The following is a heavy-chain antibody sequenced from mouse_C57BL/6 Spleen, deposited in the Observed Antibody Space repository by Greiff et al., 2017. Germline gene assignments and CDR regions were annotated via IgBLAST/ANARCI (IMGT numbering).Heavy chain of an antibody. CDR2: ISSGSSTI. J-gene: IGHJ4*01. CDR1: GFTFSDYG. Sequence: EVKLVESGGGLVKPGGSLKLSCAASGFTFSDYGMHWVRQAPEKGLEWVAYISSGSSTIYYADTVKGRFTISRDNAKNTLFLQMTSLRSEDTAMYYCARPRYYGSSYHAMDYWGQGTSVTVSS. V-gene: IGHV5-17*01. D-gene: IGHD1-1*01. CDR3: ARPRYYGSSYHAMDY.